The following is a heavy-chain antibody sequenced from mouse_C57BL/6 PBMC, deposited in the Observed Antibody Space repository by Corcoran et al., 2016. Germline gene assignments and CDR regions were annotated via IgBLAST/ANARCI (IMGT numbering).Heavy chain of an antibody. J-gene: IGHJ2*01. CDR3: ARRRKNDYDGVDY. CDR2: INPNNGGT. CDR1: GYTFTDYN. D-gene: IGHD2-4*01. V-gene: IGHV1-18*01. Sequence: EVQLQQSGPELVKPGASVKIPCKASGYTFTDYNMDWVKQSHGKSLEWIGDINPNNGGTIYNQKFKGKATLTVDKSSSTAYMELRSLTSEDTAVYYCARRRKNDYDGVDYWGQGTTLTVSS.